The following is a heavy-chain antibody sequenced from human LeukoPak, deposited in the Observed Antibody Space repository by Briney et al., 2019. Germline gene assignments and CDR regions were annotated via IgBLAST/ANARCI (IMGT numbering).Heavy chain of an antibody. CDR3: AKRPSDYGDYVSYFDY. D-gene: IGHD4-17*01. J-gene: IGHJ4*02. V-gene: IGHV3-30*18. CDR1: GFSFISYG. Sequence: PGGSLRLSCAAAGFSFISYGMHWVRQAPGKGLEWVGVISDEGRRKDYADSVKGRFTISRDNSKDTLCLQMNSLRAEDTAVYYCAKRPSDYGDYVSYFDYWGQGTLVTVSS. CDR2: ISDEGRRK.